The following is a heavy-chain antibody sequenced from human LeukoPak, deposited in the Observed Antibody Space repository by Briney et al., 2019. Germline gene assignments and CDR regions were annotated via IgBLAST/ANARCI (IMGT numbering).Heavy chain of an antibody. Sequence: GGSLRLSCAASGFTFSNYGMHWVRQAPGKGLEWVTFIRYDGSNKYYADSVKGRFTISRDNSKNTLHLQMNSLRAEDTAVYYCAKDTYYDSSGYYPPYGMDVWGQGTTVTVSS. CDR2: IRYDGSNK. V-gene: IGHV3-30*02. D-gene: IGHD3-22*01. J-gene: IGHJ6*02. CDR3: AKDTYYDSSGYYPPYGMDV. CDR1: GFTFSNYG.